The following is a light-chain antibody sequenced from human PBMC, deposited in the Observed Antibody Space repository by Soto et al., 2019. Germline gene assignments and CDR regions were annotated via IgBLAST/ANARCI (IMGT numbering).Light chain of an antibody. CDR1: QSMSSY. V-gene: IGKV1-39*01. CDR3: EQSYSTPFA. J-gene: IGKJ3*01. Sequence: DIPMTQPPSSLSASVGDRVTITCRASQSMSSYLNWYQKKPGKAPKLLIYPASRLQSTVPSRFSGNGSSTDFTLTISSLQPEDFATYYCEQSYSTPFAFGPGTKVDIK. CDR2: PAS.